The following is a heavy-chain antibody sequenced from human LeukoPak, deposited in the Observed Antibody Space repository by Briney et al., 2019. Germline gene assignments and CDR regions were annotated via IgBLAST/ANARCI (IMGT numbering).Heavy chain of an antibody. D-gene: IGHD1-26*01. CDR3: ARVGSYEYHFDY. Sequence: ASVKVSCKASGYTFTSYYMHWMRQAPGQGLEWIGIINPSGGSTNYAQKFQGRVTMTRDTSTSTVYMELSSLRSEDTAVYYCARVGSYEYHFDYWGQGTLVTVSS. CDR1: GYTFTSYY. CDR2: INPSGGST. J-gene: IGHJ4*02. V-gene: IGHV1-46*01.